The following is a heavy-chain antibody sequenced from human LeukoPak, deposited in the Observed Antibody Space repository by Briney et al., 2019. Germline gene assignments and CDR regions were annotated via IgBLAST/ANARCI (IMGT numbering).Heavy chain of an antibody. D-gene: IGHD6-19*01. CDR1: GGSISSGGYY. V-gene: IGHV4-31*03. CDR2: IYYSGST. J-gene: IGHJ6*03. CDR3: ATQPYWLVYYYMDV. Sequence: SETLSLTCIVSGGSISSGGYYWSWIRQHPGKGLEWIGYIYYSGSTYYNPSLKSRVTISVDTSKNQFSLKLRSVPAEDTAVYYCATQPYWLVYYYMDVWGKGTTVTVSS.